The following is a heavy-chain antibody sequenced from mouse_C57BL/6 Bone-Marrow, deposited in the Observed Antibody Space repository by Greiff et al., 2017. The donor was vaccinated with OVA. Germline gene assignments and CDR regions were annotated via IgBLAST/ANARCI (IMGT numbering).Heavy chain of an antibody. Sequence: EVKLMESGGGLVKPGGSLKLSCAASGFTFSSYAMSWVRQTPEKRLEWVATISDGGSYTYYPDNVKGRFTISRDNAKNNLYLQMSHLKSEDTAMYYGAYGSRGPYFDVWGTGTTVTVSS. J-gene: IGHJ1*03. D-gene: IGHD1-1*01. CDR2: ISDGGSYT. V-gene: IGHV5-4*03. CDR1: GFTFSSYA. CDR3: AYGSRGPYFDV.